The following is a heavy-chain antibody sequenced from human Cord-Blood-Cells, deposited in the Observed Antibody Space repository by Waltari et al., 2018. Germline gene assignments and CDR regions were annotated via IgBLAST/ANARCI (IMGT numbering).Heavy chain of an antibody. CDR2: IIPIFGTA. CDR1: GGTFVSYA. V-gene: IGHV1-69*06. D-gene: IGHD6-13*01. CDR3: ASDPIAAAGTVNWFDP. Sequence: QVQLVQSGAEVKKPGSSVKVSCKASGGTFVSYAISWVRQAPGQGLEWMGGIIPIFGTANYAQKFQGRVTITADKSTSTAYMELSSLRSEDTAVYYCASDPIAAAGTVNWFDPWGQGTLVTVSS. J-gene: IGHJ5*02.